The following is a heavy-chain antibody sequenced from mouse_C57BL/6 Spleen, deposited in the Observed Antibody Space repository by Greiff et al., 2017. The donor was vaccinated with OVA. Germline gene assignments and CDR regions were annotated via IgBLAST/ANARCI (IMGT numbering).Heavy chain of an antibody. V-gene: IGHV2-2*01. CDR3: ARPYYYGKAAWFAY. D-gene: IGHD1-1*01. Sequence: VKLMESGPGLVQPSQSLSITCTVSGFSLTSYGVHWVRQSPGKGLEWLGVIWSGGSTDYNAAFISRLSISKDNSKSQVFFKMNSLQADDTAIYYCARPYYYGKAAWFAYWGQGTLVTVSA. CDR1: GFSLTSYG. J-gene: IGHJ3*01. CDR2: IWSGGST.